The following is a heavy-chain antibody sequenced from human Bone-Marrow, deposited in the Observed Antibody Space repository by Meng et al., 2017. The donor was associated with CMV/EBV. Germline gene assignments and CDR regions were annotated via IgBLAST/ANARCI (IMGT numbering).Heavy chain of an antibody. J-gene: IGHJ4*02. CDR1: GFAFSSYA. Sequence: GESLKISCAASGFAFSSYALHWVRRAPGKGLEWVAFIRYDGSNKYYADSVKGRFTISRDNSKNTLYLQMNSLRAEDTAVYYCAKDFWSGYYGSHFDYWGQGTLVTVSS. CDR2: IRYDGSNK. CDR3: AKDFWSGYYGSHFDY. D-gene: IGHD3-3*01. V-gene: IGHV3-30*02.